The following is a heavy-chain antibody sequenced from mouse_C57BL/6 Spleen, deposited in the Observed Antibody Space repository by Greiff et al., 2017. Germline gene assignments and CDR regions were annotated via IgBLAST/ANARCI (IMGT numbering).Heavy chain of an antibody. V-gene: IGHV1-69*01. CDR3: ARSRFLDH. CDR2: IDPSDSYT. Sequence: QVQLKQPGAELVMPGASVKLSCKASGYTFTSYWMHWVKQRPGQGLEWIGEIDPSDSYTNYNQKFKGKSTLTVDKSSSTAYMQLRSLTSEDSAVYYCARSRFLDHWGQGTTLTVSS. CDR1: GYTFTSYW. J-gene: IGHJ2*01.